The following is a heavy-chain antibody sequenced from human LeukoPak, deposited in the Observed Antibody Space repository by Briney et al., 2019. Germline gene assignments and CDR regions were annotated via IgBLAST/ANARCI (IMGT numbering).Heavy chain of an antibody. J-gene: IGHJ4*02. D-gene: IGHD5-24*01. V-gene: IGHV3-33*01. CDR1: GFTFSSYG. Sequence: GRSLRLSCAASGFTFSSYGMHWVRQAPGKGLEWVAVIWYDGSNKYYADSVKGRFTISRDNSKNTLYLQMNSLRAEETDVYYCERDRKMATPRSGLGYWGQGTLVTVSS. CDR2: IWYDGSNK. CDR3: ERDRKMATPRSGLGY.